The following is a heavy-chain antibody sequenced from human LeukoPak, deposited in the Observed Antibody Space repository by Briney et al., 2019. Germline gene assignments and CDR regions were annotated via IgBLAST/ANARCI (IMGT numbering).Heavy chain of an antibody. Sequence: GASVKVSCKASGGTFSSYAISWVRQAPGQGLEWMGGIIPNSGGTNYAQKFQGRVTMTRDTSISTAYMELSRLRSDDTAVYYCARDVGCSSTSCYTVRDYWGQGTLVTVSS. CDR2: IIPNSGGT. J-gene: IGHJ4*02. CDR3: ARDVGCSSTSCYTVRDY. V-gene: IGHV1-2*02. CDR1: GGTFSSYA. D-gene: IGHD2-2*02.